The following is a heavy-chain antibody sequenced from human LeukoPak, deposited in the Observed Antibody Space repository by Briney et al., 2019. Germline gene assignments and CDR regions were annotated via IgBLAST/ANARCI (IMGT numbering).Heavy chain of an antibody. V-gene: IGHV1-69*13. CDR3: ASDLERDGYNMPETP. CDR2: IIPIFGTA. CDR1: GGTFSSYA. D-gene: IGHD5-24*01. J-gene: IGHJ5*02. Sequence: SVKVSCKASGGTFSSYAISWVRQAPGQGLEWMGGIIPIFGTANYAQRFQGRVTITADESTSTAYMELSSLRSEDTAVYYCASDLERDGYNMPETPWGQGTLVTVSS.